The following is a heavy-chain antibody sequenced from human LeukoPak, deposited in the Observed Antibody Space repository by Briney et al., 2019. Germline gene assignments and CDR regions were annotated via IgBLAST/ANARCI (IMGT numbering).Heavy chain of an antibody. CDR1: GGSISSYY. CDR2: IYYSGST. D-gene: IGHD3-3*01. V-gene: IGHV4-59*01. Sequence: SETLSLTCTVSGGSISSYYWSWIRQPPGKGLEWIGYIYYSGSTNYNPSLKSRVTISVDTSKDQFSLKLSSVTAADTAVYYCATYYDFWSGYYGWFDPWGQGTLVTVSS. CDR3: ATYYDFWSGYYGWFDP. J-gene: IGHJ5*02.